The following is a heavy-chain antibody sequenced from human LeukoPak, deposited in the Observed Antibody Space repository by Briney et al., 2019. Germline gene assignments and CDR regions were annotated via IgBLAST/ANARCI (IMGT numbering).Heavy chain of an antibody. CDR2: IYYSGST. CDR1: GASISSGDYY. Sequence: SETLSLTCTVSGASISSGDYYWSWIRQPPGKGLEWIGYIYYSGSTYYNPSLKSRVTISVDTSKNQFSLKLSSVTAADTAVYYCVRELNYYDSSGLGFQHWGQGTLVTVSS. V-gene: IGHV4-30-4*01. D-gene: IGHD3-22*01. CDR3: VRELNYYDSSGLGFQH. J-gene: IGHJ1*01.